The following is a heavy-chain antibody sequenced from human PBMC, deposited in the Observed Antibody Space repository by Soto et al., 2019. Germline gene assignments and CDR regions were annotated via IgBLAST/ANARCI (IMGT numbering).Heavy chain of an antibody. J-gene: IGHJ4*02. CDR1: GGSISNSTSY. D-gene: IGHD4-17*01. CDR2: IYYGGST. V-gene: IGHV4-39*01. Sequence: QLQLQDSGPGLVKPSDTLSLTCTGSGGSISNSTSYWGCVRQPPGKGLEWIGSIYYGGSTYYNPSLETRVTIPVDASKNQFSLHLSSVTTADTAVSYCAVTVTAGDYWGKGTLVTVSS. CDR3: AVTVTAGDY.